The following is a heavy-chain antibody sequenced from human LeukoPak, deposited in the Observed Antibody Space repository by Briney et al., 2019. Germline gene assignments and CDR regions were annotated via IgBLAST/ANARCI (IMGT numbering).Heavy chain of an antibody. J-gene: IGHJ3*02. Sequence: GRCLRLSCAASGFTFNTYAMSWVRQAPGKGLEWVSAISGSGRSTYYADSVKGRFIISRDNSKNTLILQMNSLRAEDTAVYYCVRDVHYSDSSGYYSCAFDIWGQGTRVTVSS. CDR1: GFTFNTYA. CDR3: VRDVHYSDSSGYYSCAFDI. V-gene: IGHV3-23*01. D-gene: IGHD3-22*01. CDR2: ISGSGRST.